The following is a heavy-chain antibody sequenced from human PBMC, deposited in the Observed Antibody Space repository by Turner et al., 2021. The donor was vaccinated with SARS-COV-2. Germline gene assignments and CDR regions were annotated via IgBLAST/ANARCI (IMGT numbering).Heavy chain of an antibody. CDR3: ARWDNYYDSSGYYPDAFDI. V-gene: IGHV3-21*01. J-gene: IGHJ3*02. CDR2: ISSISSYI. Sequence: EVQLVESGGGLVKPGGSLRLSCAASGFPFSSYSMNWVRQAPGKGLEWVSCISSISSYIYYADSVKGRFTISRDNAKNSLYLQMNSLRAEDTAVYYCARWDNYYDSSGYYPDAFDIWGQGTMVTVSS. CDR1: GFPFSSYS. D-gene: IGHD3-22*01.